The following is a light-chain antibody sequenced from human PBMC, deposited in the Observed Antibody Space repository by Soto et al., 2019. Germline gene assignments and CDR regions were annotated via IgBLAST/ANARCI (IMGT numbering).Light chain of an antibody. Sequence: QSVLTQPPSVSGAPGQRVTISCNGSSSKIGAGYDVHWYQQFPGTAPKLLIYGNSNRPSGVPDRFSGSKSGTSVSLAITGLQAEDEADYYCQSYDSSLTLYVFGTGTKVTVL. CDR3: QSYDSSLTLYV. CDR2: GNS. CDR1: SSKIGAGYD. V-gene: IGLV1-40*01. J-gene: IGLJ1*01.